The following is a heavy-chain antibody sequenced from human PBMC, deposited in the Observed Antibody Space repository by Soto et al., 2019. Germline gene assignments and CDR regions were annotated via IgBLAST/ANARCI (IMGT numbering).Heavy chain of an antibody. V-gene: IGHV3-33*01. CDR3: ARDYHRWSFDDAFDI. Sequence: GGSLRLSCAASGFTFSSYGMHWVRQAPGKGLEWVAVIWYDGSNKYYADSVKGRFTISRDNSKNTLYLQMNSLRAEDTAVYYCARDYHRWSFDDAFDIWGQGTMVTVSS. CDR2: IWYDGSNK. CDR1: GFTFSSYG. D-gene: IGHD2-15*01. J-gene: IGHJ3*02.